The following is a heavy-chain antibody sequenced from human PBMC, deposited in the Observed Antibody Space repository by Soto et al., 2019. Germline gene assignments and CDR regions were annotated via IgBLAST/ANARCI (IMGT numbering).Heavy chain of an antibody. J-gene: IGHJ4*02. CDR1: GYTFAAYY. Sequence: ASVNVSFKTSGYTFAAYYIHWIRQAPGQGLQWMGWINPTSGGTVYAQNFQDRVTMTRDTSISTAYMELRRLNSDDTAVDYCARDPDYGDYLGYFFDSWGQGTPVTVSS. V-gene: IGHV1-2*02. D-gene: IGHD4-17*01. CDR3: ARDPDYGDYLGYFFDS. CDR2: INPTSGGT.